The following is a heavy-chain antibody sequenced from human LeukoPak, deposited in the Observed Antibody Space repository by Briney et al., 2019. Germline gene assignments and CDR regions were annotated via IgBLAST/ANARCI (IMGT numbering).Heavy chain of an antibody. V-gene: IGHV3-30*02. J-gene: IGHJ1*01. CDR3: VQAISLGGG. CDR1: GFTFSTYG. Sequence: GGSLRLSCAASGFTFSTYGMHWVRQAPGKGLEWVAFIRYDESNKYYADSVKGRFTISRDNSENTLYLQVNSLRPEDTAVYYCVQAISLGGGWGQGTLVTVSS. D-gene: IGHD3-10*01. CDR2: IRYDESNK.